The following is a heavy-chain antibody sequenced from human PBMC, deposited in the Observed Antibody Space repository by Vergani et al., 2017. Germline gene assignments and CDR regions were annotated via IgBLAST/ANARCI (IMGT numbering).Heavy chain of an antibody. Sequence: QVQLQESGPGLVKPSETLSLTCTVSGGSVSSGSYYWSWIRQPAGKGLEWIGYIYYSGSTNYNPSLKSRVTISVDTSKNQFSLKLSSVTAADTAVYYCARRVPAAILGVGYYYYMDVWGKGTTVTVSS. V-gene: IGHV4-61*10. J-gene: IGHJ6*03. D-gene: IGHD2-2*02. CDR2: IYYSGST. CDR1: GGSVSSGSYY. CDR3: ARRVPAAILGVGYYYYMDV.